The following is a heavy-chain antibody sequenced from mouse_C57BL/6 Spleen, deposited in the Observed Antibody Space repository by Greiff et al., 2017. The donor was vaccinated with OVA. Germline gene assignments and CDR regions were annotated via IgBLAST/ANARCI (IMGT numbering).Heavy chain of an antibody. CDR3: ARSRYYQGETGYFDV. D-gene: IGHD1-1*01. J-gene: IGHJ1*03. Sequence: VQLQQSGPELVKPGASVKISCKASGYTFTDYYMNWVKQSHGKSLEWIGDINPNNGGTSYNQKFKGKATLTVDKSSSTAYMELRSLTSEDSAGDYGARSRYYQGETGYFDVWGTGTTVTVSA. CDR1: GYTFTDYY. V-gene: IGHV1-26*01. CDR2: INPNNGGT.